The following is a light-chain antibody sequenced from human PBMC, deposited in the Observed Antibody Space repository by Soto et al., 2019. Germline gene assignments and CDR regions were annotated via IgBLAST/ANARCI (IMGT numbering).Light chain of an antibody. Sequence: QLVLTQPASVSGSPGQSITISCTGTSSDVGSYNLVSWYQQHPGKAPKLMIYEVSKRPSGVSNRFSGSKSGNTASLTISGLQAEDEADYYCCSYAGSSTFLYVFGTGTKLTVL. CDR3: CSYAGSSTFLYV. CDR2: EVS. V-gene: IGLV2-23*02. CDR1: SSDVGSYNL. J-gene: IGLJ1*01.